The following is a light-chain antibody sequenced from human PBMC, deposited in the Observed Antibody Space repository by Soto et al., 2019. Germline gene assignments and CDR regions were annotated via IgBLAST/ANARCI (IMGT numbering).Light chain of an antibody. V-gene: IGLV2-23*03. CDR3: CSYEGSSTFEV. Sequence: QSALTQPASVSGSPGQSITISCTGTSSDVGSYNLVSWYQQHTGKAPKVMIYEGSKRPSGVSNRFSGSKSGNTASLTISGLQAEDEADYYCCSYEGSSTFEVFGTGTKLTVL. CDR1: SSDVGSYNL. J-gene: IGLJ1*01. CDR2: EGS.